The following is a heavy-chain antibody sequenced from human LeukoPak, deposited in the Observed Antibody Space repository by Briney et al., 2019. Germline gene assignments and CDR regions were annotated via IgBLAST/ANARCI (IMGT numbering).Heavy chain of an antibody. V-gene: IGHV4-34*01. CDR3: ARGPVVTMIVVVSAFDAFDI. CDR1: GGSFSGYY. CDR2: INHSGST. D-gene: IGHD3-22*01. J-gene: IGHJ3*02. Sequence: SETLSLTCAVYGGSFSGYYWSWIRQPPGKGLEWIGEINHSGSTNYNPSLKSRVTISVDTSKNQFSLKLSSVTAADTAVYYCARGPVVTMIVVVSAFDAFDIWGQGTMVTVSS.